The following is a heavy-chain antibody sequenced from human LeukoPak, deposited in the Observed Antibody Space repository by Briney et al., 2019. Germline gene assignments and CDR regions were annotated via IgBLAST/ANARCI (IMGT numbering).Heavy chain of an antibody. V-gene: IGHV4-59*01. Sequence: SETLSLTCTVSGGSISRDYWSWIRQPPGKGLEWIGYIYYTGSINYNPSLKSRVTISVDTSKNQFSLKLSSVTAADTAVYYCARDRPGGSSLDYWGQGTLVTVSS. D-gene: IGHD6-13*01. CDR1: GGSISRDY. CDR2: IYYTGSI. CDR3: ARDRPGGSSLDY. J-gene: IGHJ4*02.